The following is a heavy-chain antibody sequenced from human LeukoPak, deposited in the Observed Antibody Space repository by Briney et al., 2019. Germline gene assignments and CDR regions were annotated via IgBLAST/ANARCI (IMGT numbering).Heavy chain of an antibody. CDR3: ARALRYFDWLYYYYGMDV. CDR2: INHSGST. Sequence: SETLSLTCAVYGGSFSGYYWSWIRQPPGKGLEWIGEINHSGSTNYNPSLKSRVTISVDTSKNQFSLKLSSATAADTAAYYCARALRYFDWLYYYYGMDVWGQGTTVTVSS. CDR1: GGSFSGYY. V-gene: IGHV4-34*01. D-gene: IGHD3-9*01. J-gene: IGHJ6*02.